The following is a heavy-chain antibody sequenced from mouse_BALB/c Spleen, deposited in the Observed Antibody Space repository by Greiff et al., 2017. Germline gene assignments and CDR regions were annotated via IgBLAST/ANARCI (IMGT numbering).Heavy chain of an antibody. CDR3: AREGLMAMDY. CDR2: IDPSDSYT. V-gene: IGHV1-69*02. Sequence: VQLQQPGAELVKPGASVKLSCKASGYTFTSYWMHWVKQRPGQGLEWIGEIDPSDSYTNYNQKFKGKATLTVDKSSSTAYMQLSSLTSEDSAVYYCAREGLMAMDYWGQGTSVTVSS. D-gene: IGHD3-3*01. J-gene: IGHJ4*01. CDR1: GYTFTSYW.